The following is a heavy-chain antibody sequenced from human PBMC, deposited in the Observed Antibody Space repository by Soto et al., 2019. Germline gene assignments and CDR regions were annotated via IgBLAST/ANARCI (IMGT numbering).Heavy chain of an antibody. CDR2: IYYSGST. D-gene: IGHD3-10*01. J-gene: IGHJ4*02. Sequence: QVQLQESGPGLVKPSQTLSLTCSVSGGSISSGGYYWNWIRQHPGKGLEWIGYIYYSGSTYYNPSLKSRVTISVDTSKNQSSRNLSSVTAADTAVYYCARETRGYGSGSLGFDYWGQGTLVTVSS. CDR3: ARETRGYGSGSLGFDY. CDR1: GGSISSGGYY. V-gene: IGHV4-31*03.